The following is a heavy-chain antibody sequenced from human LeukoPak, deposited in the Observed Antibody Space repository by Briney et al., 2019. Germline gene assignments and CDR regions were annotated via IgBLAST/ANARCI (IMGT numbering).Heavy chain of an antibody. CDR3: ARDSLHFGVAEMFDP. Sequence: ASVKVSCKASGYTFTSYGFSWVRQAPGQGLEWMGWMSGYSGNTNYAQKFQGRFTMTTDTSTSTAYMELRSLRSDDTAVYYCARDSLHFGVAEMFDPWGQGTLVTVSS. CDR1: GYTFTSYG. V-gene: IGHV1-18*01. J-gene: IGHJ5*02. CDR2: MSGYSGNT. D-gene: IGHD3-3*01.